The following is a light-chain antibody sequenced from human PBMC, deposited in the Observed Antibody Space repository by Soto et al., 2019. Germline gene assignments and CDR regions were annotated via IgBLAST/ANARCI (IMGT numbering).Light chain of an antibody. V-gene: IGLV4-60*02. CDR2: VEGSGNY. CDR1: SGPSSYS. Sequence: QPVLTQSPSASASLGSSVRLTCTLSSGPSSYSIAWHQQRPGKAPRYLMKVEGSGNYNKGSGVPDRFSGSSSGADRYLTISNLQFEDEADYYCETWDTQAQRVFGGGTKLTVL. CDR3: ETWDTQAQRV. J-gene: IGLJ2*01.